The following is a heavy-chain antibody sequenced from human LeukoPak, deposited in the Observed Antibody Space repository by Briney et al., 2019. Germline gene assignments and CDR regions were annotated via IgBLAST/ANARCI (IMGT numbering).Heavy chain of an antibody. V-gene: IGHV4-59*01. Sequence: PSETLSLACTVSGGSISSYYWSWIRQPPGKGLEWIGYIFYTGSTNYNPSLKSRVTISVLTSKNRFSLKLSSVTAADTAVYYCATLTGGDDAFDIWGQGTMVTVSS. J-gene: IGHJ3*02. CDR1: GGSISSYY. D-gene: IGHD4-23*01. CDR3: ATLTGGDDAFDI. CDR2: IFYTGST.